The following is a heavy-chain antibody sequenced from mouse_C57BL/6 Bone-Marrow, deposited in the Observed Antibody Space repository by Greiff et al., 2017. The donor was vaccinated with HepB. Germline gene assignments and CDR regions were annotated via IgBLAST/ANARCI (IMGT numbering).Heavy chain of an antibody. CDR1: GYAFSSSW. CDR3: ARGGWCYAMDY. D-gene: IGHD3-3*01. V-gene: IGHV1-82*01. Sequence: VQLQQSGPELVKPGASVKISCKASGYAFSSSWMNWVKQRPGKGLEWIGRIYPGDGDTNYNGKFKGTATLTADKSSSTAYMQLSSLTSEDSAVYFCARGGWCYAMDYWGQGTSVTVSS. J-gene: IGHJ4*01. CDR2: IYPGDGDT.